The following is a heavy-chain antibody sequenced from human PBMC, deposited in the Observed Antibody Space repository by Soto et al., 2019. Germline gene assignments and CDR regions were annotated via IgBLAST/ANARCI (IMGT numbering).Heavy chain of an antibody. CDR2: IYSGETT. Sequence: PGGSLRLSCAASGFNVNSDYMNWVRQTPGKGLEWVASIYSGETTYYADSVRGRFTISRDNSRNSLYLQMNSLRDEDTALYYCVRYCSSTLCNGVATRTFDYWGQGALVTVSS. CDR1: GFNVNSDY. V-gene: IGHV3-53*01. J-gene: IGHJ4*02. CDR3: VRYCSSTLCNGVATRTFDY. D-gene: IGHD5-12*01.